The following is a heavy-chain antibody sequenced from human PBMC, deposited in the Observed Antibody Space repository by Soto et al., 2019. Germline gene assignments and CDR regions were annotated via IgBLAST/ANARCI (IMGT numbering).Heavy chain of an antibody. D-gene: IGHD3-3*01. V-gene: IGHV3-33*01. CDR1: GFTFSSYG. Sequence: QVQLVESGGGVVQPGRSLRLSCAASGFTFSSYGMHWVRQAPGKGLEWVAVIWYDGSNKYYADSVKGRFTISRDNSKNTPYLQMNSLRGEDTAVYYCARDPPPPYDFWSGYPYYFDYWGQGTLVTVSS. J-gene: IGHJ4*02. CDR2: IWYDGSNK. CDR3: ARDPPPPYDFWSGYPYYFDY.